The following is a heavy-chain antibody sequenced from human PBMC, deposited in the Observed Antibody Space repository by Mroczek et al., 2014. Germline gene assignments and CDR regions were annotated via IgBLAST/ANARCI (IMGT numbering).Heavy chain of an antibody. J-gene: IGHJ3*02. CDR3: AGAIKEITMVRGGEAPAFDI. CDR2: IYPGDSDT. CDR1: GYSFTSYW. Sequence: VQLVQSGAEVKXPGESLKISCKGSGYSFTSYWIGWVRQMPGKGLEWMGIIYPGDSDTRYSPSFQGQVTISADKSISTAYLQWSSLKASDTAMYYCAGAIKEITMVRGGEAPAFDIWGQGTMVTVSS. V-gene: IGHV5-51*03. D-gene: IGHD3-10*01.